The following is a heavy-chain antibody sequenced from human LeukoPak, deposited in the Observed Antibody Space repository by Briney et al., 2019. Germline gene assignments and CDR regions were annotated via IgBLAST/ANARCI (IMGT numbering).Heavy chain of an antibody. CDR1: GFTFSSYA. CDR2: ISYDGSNK. J-gene: IGHJ3*02. CDR3: ARVLVGSSSLNDAFDI. Sequence: GGSLRLSCAASGFTFSSYAMHWVRQAPGKGLEWVAVISYDGSNKYYADSVKGRFTISRDNSKNTLYLQMNSLRAEDTAVYYCARVLVGSSSLNDAFDIWGQGTMVTVSS. D-gene: IGHD6-6*01. V-gene: IGHV3-30*01.